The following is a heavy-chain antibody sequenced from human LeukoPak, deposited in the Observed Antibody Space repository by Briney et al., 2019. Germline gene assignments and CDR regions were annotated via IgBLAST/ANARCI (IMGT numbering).Heavy chain of an antibody. CDR2: IRSKANSYAT. Sequence: GGSLRLSCAASGFTFSGSAMHWVRQAPGKGLEWVGRIRSKANSYATAYVASVKGRFTISRDDSKNTAYLQMNSLKTEDTAVYYCTRHVDAAPGEQFDPWGQGTLVTVSS. D-gene: IGHD6-13*01. CDR3: TRHVDAAPGEQFDP. V-gene: IGHV3-73*01. CDR1: GFTFSGSA. J-gene: IGHJ5*02.